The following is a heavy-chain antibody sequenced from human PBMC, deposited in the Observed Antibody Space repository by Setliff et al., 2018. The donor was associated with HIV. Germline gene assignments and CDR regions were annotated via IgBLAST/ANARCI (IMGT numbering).Heavy chain of an antibody. Sequence: ASVKVSCKSSGYTFTDYFMHWVRQAPGQGLEWMGLISGYNGWTKYPQKFQGRVTMTTDTSTSTAYMELRSLRSDDTAMYYCARKYTGGPLDYWGQGTLVTVSS. CDR2: ISGYNGWT. CDR1: GYTFTDYF. J-gene: IGHJ4*02. D-gene: IGHD6-19*01. V-gene: IGHV1-18*04. CDR3: ARKYTGGPLDY.